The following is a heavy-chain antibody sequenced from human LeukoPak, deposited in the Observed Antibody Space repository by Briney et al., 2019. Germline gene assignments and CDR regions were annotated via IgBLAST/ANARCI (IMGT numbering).Heavy chain of an antibody. J-gene: IGHJ4*02. Sequence: PGGSLRLSCAASGFTFSSYSMNWVRQAPGKGLEWVSSISSSSSYIYYADSVKGRFTISRDNAKTSLYLQMNSLRAEDMALYYCAQRTDYDILTPIDYWGQGTLVTVSS. CDR3: AQRTDYDILTPIDY. V-gene: IGHV3-21*04. CDR1: GFTFSSYS. D-gene: IGHD3-9*01. CDR2: ISSSSSYI.